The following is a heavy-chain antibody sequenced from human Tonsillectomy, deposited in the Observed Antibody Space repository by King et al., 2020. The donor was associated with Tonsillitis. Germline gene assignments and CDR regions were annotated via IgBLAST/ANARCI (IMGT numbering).Heavy chain of an antibody. CDR3: ARDTSGTHFDY. V-gene: IGHV3-33*01. Sequence: VQLVESGGGVVQPGRSLRLSCAASGFTFSSYGMHWVRQAPGKGLEWVAVIWYDGCNKYYADSVKGRFTIPRDNSKKTVYLQMNSLRAEDTAVYYCARDTSGTHFDYGGQGTLATVPS. CDR2: IWYDGCNK. CDR1: GFTFSSYG. D-gene: IGHD1-1*01. J-gene: IGHJ4*02.